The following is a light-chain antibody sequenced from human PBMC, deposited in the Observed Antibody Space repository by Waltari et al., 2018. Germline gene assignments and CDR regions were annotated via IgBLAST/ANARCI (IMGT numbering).Light chain of an antibody. CDR3: QNHERLPAV. J-gene: IGKJ1*01. Sequence: EIVLTQSPGTLSLSPGERATLSCRASQRIGGYLVWYQQKPGQAPRLLIYGASSRAACIPDRFSGSGSGTDCRLTLSRLGPEDFAVYYCQNHERLPAVFGQGTKVEIK. CDR1: QRIGGY. CDR2: GAS. V-gene: IGKV3-20*01.